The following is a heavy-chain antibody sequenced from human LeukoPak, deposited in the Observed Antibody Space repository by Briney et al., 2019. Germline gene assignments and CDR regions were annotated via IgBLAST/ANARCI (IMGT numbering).Heavy chain of an antibody. J-gene: IGHJ4*02. D-gene: IGHD1-1*01. CDR1: GFTFSSYA. CDR2: ISYDGSNK. V-gene: IGHV3-30-3*01. Sequence: PGRSLRLSCAASGFTFSSYAMHWVRPAPGKGLEWVAVISYDGSNKYYADSVKGRFTISRDNSKNTLYLQMNSLRVEDTAVYYCARVGNWNDRGDYWGQGTLVTVSS. CDR3: ARVGNWNDRGDY.